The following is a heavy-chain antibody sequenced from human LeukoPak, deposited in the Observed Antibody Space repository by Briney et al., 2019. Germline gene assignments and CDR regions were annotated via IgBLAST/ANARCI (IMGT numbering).Heavy chain of an antibody. CDR1: GGSIRSYY. CDR2: IYYSGST. CDR3: ARFDSGGLHY. V-gene: IGHV4-59*01. Sequence: SETLSLTCTVSGGSIRSYYWSWIRQPPGKGLEWIGYIYYSGSTNYNPSLKSRVTISVDTSKNQFSLKLSSVTAADTAVYYCARFDSGGLHYWGQGTLVTVSS. D-gene: IGHD4-23*01. J-gene: IGHJ4*02.